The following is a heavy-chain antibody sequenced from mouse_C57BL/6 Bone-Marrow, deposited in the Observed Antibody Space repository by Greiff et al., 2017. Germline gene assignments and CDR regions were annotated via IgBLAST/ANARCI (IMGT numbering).Heavy chain of an antibody. Sequence: EVQLQQSGPELVKPGASVKISCKASGYTFTDYYMNWVKQSHGKSLEWIGDINPNNGGTSYNQKFKGKATSTVDKPSSTAYMQLSSLTSEDSAVYYCARGGGPYWYFDVWGTGTTVTVSS. CDR2: INPNNGGT. CDR3: ARGGGPYWYFDV. V-gene: IGHV1-26*01. CDR1: GYTFTDYY. J-gene: IGHJ1*03.